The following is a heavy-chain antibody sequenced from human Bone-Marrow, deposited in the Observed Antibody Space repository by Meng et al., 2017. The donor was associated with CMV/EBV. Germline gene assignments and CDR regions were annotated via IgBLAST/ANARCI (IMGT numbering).Heavy chain of an antibody. CDR3: ARDSGHGGAMDV. J-gene: IGHJ6*02. CDR1: GFTFSSYG. V-gene: IGHV3-30*02. CDR2: IRYDGSNK. D-gene: IGHD3-16*01. Sequence: GESLKISCVASGFTFSSYGMHWVRQAPGKGLEWVAFIRYDGSNKYYADSVKGRFTISRDNAKNSLFLQMNSLRAEDTALYYCARDSGHGGAMDVWGQGTAVTVSS.